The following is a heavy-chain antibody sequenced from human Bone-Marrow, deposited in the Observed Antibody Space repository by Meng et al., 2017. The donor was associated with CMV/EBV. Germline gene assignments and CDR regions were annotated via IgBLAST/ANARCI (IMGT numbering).Heavy chain of an antibody. CDR3: ASSGNPPPLYYYYGMDV. CDR2: IIPIFGTA. J-gene: IGHJ6*01. V-gene: IGHV1-69*05. Sequence: SVKVSCKASGGTFSSYAISWVRQAPGQGLEWMGGIIPIFGTANYAQKFQGRVTITTDESTSTAYMELSSLRSEDTAVYYCASSGNPPPLYYYYGMDVWGQGTTVTGYS. D-gene: IGHD1-26*01. CDR1: GGTFSSYA.